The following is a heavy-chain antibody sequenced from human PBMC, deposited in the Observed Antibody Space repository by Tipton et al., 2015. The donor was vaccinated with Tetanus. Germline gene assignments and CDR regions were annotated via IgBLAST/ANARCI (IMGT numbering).Heavy chain of an antibody. J-gene: IGHJ3*02. CDR1: GGSFSGYY. CDR2: INHSGST. CDR3: ARSGGRRYAFDI. Sequence: TLSLTCAVYGGSFSGYYWSWIRQPPGKGLEWIGEINHSGSTNYNPSLKSRVTISVDTSNNLFSLKLTFVTTADTAVYYCARSGGRRYAFDIWGQGTMVTVSS. D-gene: IGHD3-16*01. V-gene: IGHV4-34*01.